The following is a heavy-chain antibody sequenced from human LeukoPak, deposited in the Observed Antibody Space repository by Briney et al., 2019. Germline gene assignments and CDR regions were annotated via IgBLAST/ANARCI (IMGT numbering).Heavy chain of an antibody. J-gene: IGHJ4*02. CDR1: GYSISSGYY. CDR3: ARDGDGYTVSY. V-gene: IGHV4-38-2*02. CDR2: IYHSGST. D-gene: IGHD5-24*01. Sequence: TETLSLTCTVSGYSISSGYYWGWIRQPPGKGLEWIGSIYHSGSTYYNPSLKSRVTISVDMSKNQFSLKLSSVTAADTAVYYCARDGDGYTVSYWGQGTLVTVSS.